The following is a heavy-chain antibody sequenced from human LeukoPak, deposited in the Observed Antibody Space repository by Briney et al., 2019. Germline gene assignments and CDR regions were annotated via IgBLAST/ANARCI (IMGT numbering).Heavy chain of an antibody. Sequence: GGSLRLSCAASGFIVSSNYMSWVRQAPGKGLEWVSVIYSDGSTYYADSVKGRFTISRDNSKNTLYLQMNSLRAEDTAVYYCAKGRRIAARLGTLDYWGQGTLVTVSS. CDR3: AKGRRIAARLGTLDY. V-gene: IGHV3-53*01. D-gene: IGHD6-6*01. CDR1: GFIVSSNY. J-gene: IGHJ4*02. CDR2: IYSDGST.